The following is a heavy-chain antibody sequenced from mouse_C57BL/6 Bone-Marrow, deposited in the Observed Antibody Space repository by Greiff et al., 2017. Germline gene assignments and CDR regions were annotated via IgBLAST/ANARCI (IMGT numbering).Heavy chain of an antibody. V-gene: IGHV2-5*01. CDR2: IWRGGST. D-gene: IGHD1-1*01. J-gene: IGHJ3*01. CDR1: GFSLTSYG. Sequence: VQLQQSGPGLVQPSQSLSITCTVSGFSLTSYGVHWVRQSPGKGLEWLGVIWRGGSTDYNAAFMSRLSITKDNSKSQVFFKMNSLQADDTAIYDCAKGPYYYGSSLAYWGQGTLVTVSA. CDR3: AKGPYYYGSSLAY.